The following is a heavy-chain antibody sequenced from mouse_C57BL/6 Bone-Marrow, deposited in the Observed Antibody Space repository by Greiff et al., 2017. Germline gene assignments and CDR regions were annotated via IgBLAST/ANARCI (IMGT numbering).Heavy chain of an antibody. CDR2: ISSGGDYI. CDR1: GFTFSSYA. CDR3: TREERDYDDAMDY. Sequence: EVKLMESGEGLVKPGGSLKLSCAASGFTFSSYAMSWVRQTPEKRLEWVAYISSGGDYIYYADTVKGRFTISRDNARNTLYLKMSSLTSEDTAMYYCTREERDYDDAMDYWGQGTSVTVSS. V-gene: IGHV5-9-1*02. D-gene: IGHD2-4*01. J-gene: IGHJ4*01.